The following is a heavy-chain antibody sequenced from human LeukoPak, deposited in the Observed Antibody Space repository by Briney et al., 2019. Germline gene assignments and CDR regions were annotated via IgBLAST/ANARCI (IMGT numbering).Heavy chain of an antibody. D-gene: IGHD6-13*01. CDR1: GYSFTSYW. CDR3: AGSSSSYNWFDP. CDR2: IYPGDSDT. V-gene: IGHV5-51*01. J-gene: IGHJ5*02. Sequence: GESLKISCKGSGYSFTSYWIGWVRQMLGKGLEWMGIIYPGDSDTRYSPSFQGQVAISADKSIGTAYLQWSSLKASDTAMYYCAGSSSSYNWFDPWGQGTLVTVSS.